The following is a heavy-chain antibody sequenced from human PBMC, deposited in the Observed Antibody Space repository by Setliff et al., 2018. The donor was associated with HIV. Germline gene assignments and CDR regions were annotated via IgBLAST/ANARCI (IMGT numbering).Heavy chain of an antibody. CDR1: GYSFATYG. J-gene: IGHJ4*02. V-gene: IGHV1-18*01. CDR2: ISTYTGDI. Sequence: ASVKVSCKASGYSFATYGIHWVRRAPGQGLEWMAWISTYTGDINYSENFRWILTLTTDTSTNTAYMELRHLRSDDTALYYCARDSSASRTPPLHWGQGTLVTVPS. CDR3: ARDSSASRTPPLH.